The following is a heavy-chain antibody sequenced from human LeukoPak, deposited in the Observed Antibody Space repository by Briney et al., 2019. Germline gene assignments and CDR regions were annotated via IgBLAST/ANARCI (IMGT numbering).Heavy chain of an antibody. Sequence: GGSLRLSCAASGFTFSSYWMTWVRQAPGKGLEWVANIKQDGSEKYYVDSVKGRFTISRDNAKNSLYLQMNSLRAEDTAVYYCVTYQLLLYGFDYWGQGTLVTVSS. J-gene: IGHJ4*02. CDR3: VTYQLLLYGFDY. V-gene: IGHV3-7*01. CDR1: GFTFSSYW. D-gene: IGHD2-2*01. CDR2: IKQDGSEK.